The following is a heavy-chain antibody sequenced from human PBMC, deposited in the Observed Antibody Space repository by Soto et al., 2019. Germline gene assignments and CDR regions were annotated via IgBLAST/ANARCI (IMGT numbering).Heavy chain of an antibody. J-gene: IGHJ4*02. CDR2: ISSSSSYI. CDR3: AMEDHYDFWSGYKFDY. D-gene: IGHD3-3*01. CDR1: GFTFSSYS. V-gene: IGHV3-21*01. Sequence: EVQLVESGGGLVKPGGSLRLSCAASGFTFSSYSMTWVRQAPGKGLEWVSSISSSSSYIYYADSVKGRFTISRDNAKNSLYLQMNSLRAKDTAVYYSAMEDHYDFWSGYKFDYWGQGTLVTVSS.